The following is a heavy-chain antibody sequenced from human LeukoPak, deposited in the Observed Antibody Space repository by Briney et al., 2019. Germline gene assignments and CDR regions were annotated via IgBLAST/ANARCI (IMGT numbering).Heavy chain of an antibody. J-gene: IGHJ6*02. CDR3: ARVYDFWSDYYGMDV. D-gene: IGHD3-3*01. V-gene: IGHV1-2*02. Sequence: ASVKVSCKASGYTFTSYGISWVRQAPGQGLEWMGWINPNSGGTNYAQKFQGRVTMTRDTSISTAYMELSRLRSDDTAVYYCARVYDFWSDYYGMDVWGQGTTVTVSS. CDR1: GYTFTSYG. CDR2: INPNSGGT.